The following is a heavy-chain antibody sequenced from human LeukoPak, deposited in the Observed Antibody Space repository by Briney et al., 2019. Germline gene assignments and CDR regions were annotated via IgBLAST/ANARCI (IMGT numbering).Heavy chain of an antibody. V-gene: IGHV4-30-4*07. D-gene: IGHD2-2*01. CDR2: IYYSGST. Sequence: PSETLSLTCAVSGGSISSGGYSWGWIRQPPGKGLEWIGYIYYSGSTYYNPSLKSRVTISVDTSKNQFSLKLSSVTAADTAVYFCARGSTKYDYWGQGTLVTVSS. J-gene: IGHJ4*02. CDR3: ARGSTKYDY. CDR1: GGSISSGGYS.